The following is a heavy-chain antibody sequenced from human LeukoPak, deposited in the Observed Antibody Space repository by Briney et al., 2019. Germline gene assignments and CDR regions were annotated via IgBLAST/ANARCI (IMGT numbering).Heavy chain of an antibody. CDR1: GFTFGNYA. CDR3: AKDLKSIAATGYDY. J-gene: IGHJ4*02. Sequence: GGSLRLSCAASGFTFGNYAMSWVRQGPGKGLEWVSTISGSGGSTYYADSVKGRFTISRDNSKNTLFLQMNSLRADDTAVYFCAKDLKSIAATGYDYWGQGTLVTVSS. D-gene: IGHD6-13*01. V-gene: IGHV3-23*01. CDR2: ISGSGGST.